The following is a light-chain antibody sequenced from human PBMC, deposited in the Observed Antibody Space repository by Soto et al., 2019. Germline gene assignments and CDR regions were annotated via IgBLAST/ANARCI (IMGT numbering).Light chain of an antibody. CDR1: QSVSTD. CDR2: AAS. V-gene: IGKV3-15*01. Sequence: EIVMTQSPATLSVSPGDRATLSCRASQSVSTDLAWYQQKPGQAPRLLIYAASTRATGIPARFSGSGSGTDFTLTISSLQSEDSAVFYCQQDRYWPPLTFGGGTKVEIK. CDR3: QQDRYWPPLT. J-gene: IGKJ4*01.